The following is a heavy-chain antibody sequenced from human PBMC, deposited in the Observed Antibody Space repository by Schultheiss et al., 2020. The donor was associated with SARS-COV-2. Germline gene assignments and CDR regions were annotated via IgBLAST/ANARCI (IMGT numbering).Heavy chain of an antibody. J-gene: IGHJ3*02. Sequence: SETLSLTCTVSGGSISSYYWSWIRQPPGKGLEWIGYIYYSGSTNYNPSRKSRVTMSVDTSTNQFSLKLTSVTAADTAVYYCARGAAVWCSGGSCYSGAFDIWGQGTMVTVSS. CDR3: ARGAAVWCSGGSCYSGAFDI. CDR2: IYYSGST. V-gene: IGHV4-59*12. D-gene: IGHD2-15*01. CDR1: GGSISSYY.